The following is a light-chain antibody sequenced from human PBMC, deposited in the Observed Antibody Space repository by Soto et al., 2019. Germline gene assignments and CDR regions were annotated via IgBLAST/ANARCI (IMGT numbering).Light chain of an antibody. CDR2: DVS. Sequence: QSALTQPASVSGSPGQSITISCTGTSSDVGSYNYVSWYQQHPGTAPKLMIYDVSNRPSGVSNRFSASKSGDTASLTISGLQAEDEADYYCSSYTTSSTYVFGTGTKLTVL. CDR3: SSYTTSSTYV. CDR1: SSDVGSYNY. V-gene: IGLV2-14*03. J-gene: IGLJ1*01.